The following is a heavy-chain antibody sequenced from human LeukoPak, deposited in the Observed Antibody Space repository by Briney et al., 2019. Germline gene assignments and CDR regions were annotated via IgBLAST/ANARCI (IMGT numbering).Heavy chain of an antibody. J-gene: IGHJ6*03. V-gene: IGHV4-59*01. CDR2: IYDTGVT. Sequence: PSETLSLTCTVSGGSISPYHWAWIRQSPEKGLEWIGYIYDTGVTNYNPSLRSRLSISVDTSKNLFSLYMRSVTAADTAVYYCARVIPPLIGYCHYHYMDVWGNGTTVTVSS. CDR1: GGSISPYH. D-gene: IGHD2-21*01. CDR3: ARVIPPLIGYCHYHYMDV.